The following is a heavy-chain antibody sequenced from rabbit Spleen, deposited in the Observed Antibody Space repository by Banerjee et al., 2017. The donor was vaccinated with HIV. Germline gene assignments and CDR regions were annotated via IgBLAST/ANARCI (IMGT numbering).Heavy chain of an antibody. J-gene: IGHJ4*01. Sequence: QEQLMESGGGLVQPGGSLKLSCKASGFDFSTYSMSWVRQAPGKGLEWIGCNYVDSGTEYYASWAKGRYTISKTSSTTVTLQMTSLTAADTATYFCARDLAGVIDWNFSLWGPGTLVTVS. D-gene: IGHD4-1*01. V-gene: IGHV1S45*01. CDR3: ARDLAGVIDWNFSL. CDR1: GFDFSTYS. CDR2: NYVDSGTE.